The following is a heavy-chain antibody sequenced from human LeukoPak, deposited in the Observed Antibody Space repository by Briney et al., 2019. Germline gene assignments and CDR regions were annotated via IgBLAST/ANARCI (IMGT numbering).Heavy chain of an antibody. V-gene: IGHV4-34*01. CDR1: GGSFSGYY. J-gene: IGHJ3*02. Sequence: SETLSLTCAVYGGSFSGYYWSWIRQPPGKGLEWIGEINHSGSTNYNPSLKSRVTISVDTSKNQFSLKLSSVTAADTAVYYCARASSWYSAFDIWGQGTLVTVSS. CDR3: ARASSWYSAFDI. CDR2: INHSGST. D-gene: IGHD6-13*01.